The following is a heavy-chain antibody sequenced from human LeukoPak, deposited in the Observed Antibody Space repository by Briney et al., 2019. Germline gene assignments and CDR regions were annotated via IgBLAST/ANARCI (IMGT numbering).Heavy chain of an antibody. Sequence: AGGSLRLSCAASGFTFSSYAMSWVRQAPGKGLEWVSAISGSGGSTYYADSVKGRFTISRDNSKNTLYLQMNSLRTEDTAVYYCARSVSAAGKAFDYWGQGTLVTVSS. V-gene: IGHV3-23*01. CDR2: ISGSGGST. J-gene: IGHJ4*02. CDR1: GFTFSSYA. D-gene: IGHD6-13*01. CDR3: ARSVSAAGKAFDY.